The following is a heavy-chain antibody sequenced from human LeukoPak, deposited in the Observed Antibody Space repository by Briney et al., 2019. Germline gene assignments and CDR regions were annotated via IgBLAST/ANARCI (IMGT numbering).Heavy chain of an antibody. D-gene: IGHD5-18*01. V-gene: IGHV6-1*01. CDR1: GDSVSSNSAA. CDR3: ARDQRLWLKD. CDR2: TYYRSKWY. J-gene: IGHJ4*02. Sequence: PSQTLSLTCAISGDSVSSNSAAWNWIRQSPSRGLEWLGRTYYRSKWYNAASVKSRITINPDTSKNQFSLQLNSVTPEDTAVYYCARDQRLWLKDWGQGTLVTVSS.